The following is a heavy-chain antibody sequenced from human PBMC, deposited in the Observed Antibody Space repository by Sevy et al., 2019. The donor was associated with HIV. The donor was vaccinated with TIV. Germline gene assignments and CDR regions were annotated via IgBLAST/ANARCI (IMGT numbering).Heavy chain of an antibody. D-gene: IGHD2-15*01. Sequence: ASVKVSCKASGYTFTSYVLHWVRQAPGQRLEWMGWITAGNGNTKYSQKLQGRVTFTRDTYASTAYMDLSSVTSEDTAVYYCARDYCTGGSCYSDALDIWGHGTMVTVSS. CDR3: ARDYCTGGSCYSDALDI. J-gene: IGHJ3*02. CDR1: GYTFTSYV. CDR2: ITAGNGNT. V-gene: IGHV1-3*01.